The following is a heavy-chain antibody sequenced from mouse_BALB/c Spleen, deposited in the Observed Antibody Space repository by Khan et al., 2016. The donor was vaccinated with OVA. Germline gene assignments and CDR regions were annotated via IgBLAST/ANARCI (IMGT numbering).Heavy chain of an antibody. CDR1: GYTFTDYA. CDR3: ARPAYDGYYDY. J-gene: IGHJ2*01. CDR2: ISTYSGNT. V-gene: IGHV1S137*01. Sequence: QVQLQQSGPELVRPGVSVKISCKGSGYTFTDYAMYWVRQSHAKSLEWIGLISTYSGNTNYNQKFRGKATMTVDQSSSTAYMELARLTSEDSAIYYCARPAYDGYYDYWGQGTTLIVSS. D-gene: IGHD2-3*01.